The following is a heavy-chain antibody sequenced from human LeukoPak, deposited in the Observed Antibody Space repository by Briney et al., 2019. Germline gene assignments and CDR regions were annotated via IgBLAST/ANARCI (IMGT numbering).Heavy chain of an antibody. CDR2: INSGSTTV. Sequence: GGSLRLSCAASGFTFSSNIMNWVRQAPGKGLEWVSYINSGSTTVYYADSVKGRFTISRDNAKNSLYLQMNSLRAEDTAVYYCAREGYSGYDIDYWGQGTLVTVSS. J-gene: IGHJ4*02. CDR3: AREGYSGYDIDY. D-gene: IGHD5-12*01. V-gene: IGHV3-48*01. CDR1: GFTFSSNI.